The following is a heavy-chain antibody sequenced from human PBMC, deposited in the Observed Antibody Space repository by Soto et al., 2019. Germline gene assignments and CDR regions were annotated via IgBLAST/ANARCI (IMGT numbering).Heavy chain of an antibody. CDR3: ARAGWSGYYPHY. Sequence: PGGSLRLSCAASGFTFSRYAMSWVRQAPGKGLEWVSAISGSGGSTYYADSVKGRFTISRDNSKNTMYLQMNSLRLEDTAVYYCARAGWSGYYPHYWGQGTLVTVSS. CDR2: ISGSGGST. J-gene: IGHJ4*02. D-gene: IGHD3-3*01. V-gene: IGHV3-23*01. CDR1: GFTFSRYA.